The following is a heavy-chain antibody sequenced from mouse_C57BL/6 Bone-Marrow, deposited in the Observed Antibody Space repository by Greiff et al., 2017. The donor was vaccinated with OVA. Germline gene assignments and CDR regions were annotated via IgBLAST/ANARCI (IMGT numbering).Heavy chain of an antibody. D-gene: IGHD1-1*01. CDR3: ERGRFRQFAY. Sequence: EVQLVESGGGLVKPGGSLKLSCAASGFTFSDYGMHWVRQAPEKGLEWVAYISSGNSTIYYADTVKGRFTISRDNAKNTLFLQMPSLSSEDTAMYCCERGRFRQFAYWGQGTLVTVSA. CDR1: GFTFSDYG. V-gene: IGHV5-17*01. CDR2: ISSGNSTI. J-gene: IGHJ3*01.